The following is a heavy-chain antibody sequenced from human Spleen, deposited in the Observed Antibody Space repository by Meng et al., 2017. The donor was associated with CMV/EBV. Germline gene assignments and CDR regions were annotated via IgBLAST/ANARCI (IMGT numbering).Heavy chain of an antibody. CDR1: GFTFSNAW. Sequence: GESLKISCAASGFTFSNAWMSWVRQAPGKGLEWVGRIKSKTDGGTTDYAAPVKGRFTISRDDSKNTLYLQMNSLKTEDTAVYYCTTVDGDYVFDRLVGYYFDYWGQGTLVTVSS. CDR2: IKSKTDGGTT. D-gene: IGHD4-17*01. V-gene: IGHV3-15*01. J-gene: IGHJ4*02. CDR3: TTVDGDYVFDRLVGYYFDY.